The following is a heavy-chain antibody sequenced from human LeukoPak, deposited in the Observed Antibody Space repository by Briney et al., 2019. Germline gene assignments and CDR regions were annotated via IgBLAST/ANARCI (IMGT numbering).Heavy chain of an antibody. CDR1: GGSVSISSYY. Sequence: SETLSLTCTVSGGSVSISSYYWGWIRQPPGKGLEWIANIYYSGSTYYNPSLKNRVTISISTSKNQFSLKLTSVTAADTAVYYCARIPSPGWFDPWGQGTLVTVSS. CDR2: IYYSGST. V-gene: IGHV4-39*07. CDR3: ARIPSPGWFDP. J-gene: IGHJ5*02.